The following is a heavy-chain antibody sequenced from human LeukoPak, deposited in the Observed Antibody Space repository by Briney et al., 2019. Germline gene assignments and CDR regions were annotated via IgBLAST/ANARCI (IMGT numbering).Heavy chain of an antibody. V-gene: IGHV4-31*03. CDR2: IYSTGRT. Sequence: PSETLSLTCTVSGGSISSGGYYWSWIRQHPGKGLEWIGYIYSTGRTYYVPSLKSRLTMSVDTSQNQFSLKLTSVTAADSAVYYCARGGANYYEAVYWGQGILVTVSA. CDR1: GGSISSGGYY. J-gene: IGHJ4*02. CDR3: ARGGANYYEAVY. D-gene: IGHD4/OR15-4a*01.